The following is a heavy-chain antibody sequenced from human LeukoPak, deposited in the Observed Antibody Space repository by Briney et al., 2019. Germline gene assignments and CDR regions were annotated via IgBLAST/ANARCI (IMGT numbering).Heavy chain of an antibody. V-gene: IGHV1-46*01. D-gene: IGHD6-19*01. Sequence: EASVNVSCMASGYTFTSYYMHWVRQAPGQGLEWMGIINPSGGSTSYAQKFEGRVTMTRDTSTSTVYMELSSMRSEDTAVYYCARVASIAVAGDTYFDYWGQGTLVTVSS. J-gene: IGHJ4*02. CDR3: ARVASIAVAGDTYFDY. CDR1: GYTFTSYY. CDR2: INPSGGST.